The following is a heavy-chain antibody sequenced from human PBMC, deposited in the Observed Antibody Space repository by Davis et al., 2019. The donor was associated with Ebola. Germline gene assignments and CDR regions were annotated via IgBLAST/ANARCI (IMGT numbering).Heavy chain of an antibody. Sequence: KVTCKGSGYTFAQYWLGWVRQKPGSGLEWMGIISPGDSDARYSPSVQGQVTFSVDKSTSTAYLQWSSLKASDTAVYYCTRRMVRDGLDVWGQGTTVTVSS. J-gene: IGHJ6*02. D-gene: IGHD3-10*01. V-gene: IGHV5-51*01. CDR2: ISPGDSDA. CDR1: GYTFAQYW. CDR3: TRRMVRDGLDV.